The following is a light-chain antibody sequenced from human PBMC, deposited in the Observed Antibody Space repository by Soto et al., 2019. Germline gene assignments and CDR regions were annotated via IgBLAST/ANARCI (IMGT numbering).Light chain of an antibody. J-gene: IGKJ5*01. CDR1: QSVPRSY. CDR3: QQYGSSIT. Sequence: EVVLTQSPGTLSLSSGERATLSCRASQSVPRSYLAWYQQKPGQAPRLLIYGTSSRATGIPDRFSGSGSGTDFTLTISRLEPEDFAVFYCQQYGSSITFGQGTRLEI. V-gene: IGKV3-20*01. CDR2: GTS.